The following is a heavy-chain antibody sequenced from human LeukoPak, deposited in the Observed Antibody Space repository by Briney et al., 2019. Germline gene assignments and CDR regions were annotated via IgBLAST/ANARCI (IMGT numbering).Heavy chain of an antibody. CDR3: AREGVDYDFWSGLPDY. V-gene: IGHV1-18*01. J-gene: IGHJ4*02. D-gene: IGHD3-3*01. CDR2: ISAYNGNT. Sequence: ASVKVSCTASGYTFTSYGISWVRQAPGQGLEWMGWISAYNGNTNYAQKLQGRVTMTTDTSTSTAYTELRSLRSDDTAVYYCAREGVDYDFWSGLPDYWGQGTLVTVSS. CDR1: GYTFTSYG.